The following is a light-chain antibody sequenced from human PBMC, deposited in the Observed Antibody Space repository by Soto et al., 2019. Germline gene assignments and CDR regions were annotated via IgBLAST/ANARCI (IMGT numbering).Light chain of an antibody. CDR3: QQYNDRPPLT. CDR1: QRISGY. J-gene: IGKJ4*01. Sequence: EIVLTQSPSTLSLSPGERATLSCGASQRISGYLAWYQQRPGQAPRLLVYDASNRATGIPVRFSGSGSGTDYTLTISSLKAEDFAVYYCQQYNDRPPLTFGGGTKVDIK. CDR2: DAS. V-gene: IGKV3-11*01.